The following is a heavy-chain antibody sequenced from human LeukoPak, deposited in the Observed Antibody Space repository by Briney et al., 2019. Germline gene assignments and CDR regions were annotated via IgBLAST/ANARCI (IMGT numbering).Heavy chain of an antibody. J-gene: IGHJ4*02. Sequence: SETLSLTCTVSGGSISSYYWSWIRQPPGKGLEWIGYIYYSGSTNYNPSLKSRVTISVDTSKNQFSLKLSSATAADTAVYYCARGITMVPYYFDYWGQGTLVTVSS. D-gene: IGHD3-10*01. V-gene: IGHV4-59*01. CDR2: IYYSGST. CDR3: ARGITMVPYYFDY. CDR1: GGSISSYY.